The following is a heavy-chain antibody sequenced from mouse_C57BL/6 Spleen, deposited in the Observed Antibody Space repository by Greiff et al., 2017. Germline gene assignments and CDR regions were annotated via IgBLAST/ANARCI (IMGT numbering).Heavy chain of an antibody. J-gene: IGHJ4*01. CDR1: GYTFTSYG. V-gene: IGHV1-81*01. Sequence: VQLQQSGAELARPGASVKLSCKASGYTFTSYGISWVKQRTGQGLEWIGEIYPRSGNTYYNEKFKGKATLTADKSSSTAYMELRSLTSEDSAVYFWARSGLYSNGYAMDYWGQGTSVTVSS. CDR3: ARSGLYSNGYAMDY. D-gene: IGHD2-5*01. CDR2: IYPRSGNT.